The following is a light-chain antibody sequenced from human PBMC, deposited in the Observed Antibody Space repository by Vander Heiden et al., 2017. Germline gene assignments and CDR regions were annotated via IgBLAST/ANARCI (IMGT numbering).Light chain of an antibody. CDR3: SSYTSSSTLVV. CDR1: SSDVGRYNY. J-gene: IGLJ2*01. CDR2: DVS. Sequence: QSALTQPASVSGSPGQSITISCTGTSSDVGRYNYVSWYQHHPGKAPKLMIYDVSNRPSGFSNRFSCSKSGNTASLTISGLQAEDEADYYCSSYTSSSTLVVFGGGTKLTVL. V-gene: IGLV2-14*03.